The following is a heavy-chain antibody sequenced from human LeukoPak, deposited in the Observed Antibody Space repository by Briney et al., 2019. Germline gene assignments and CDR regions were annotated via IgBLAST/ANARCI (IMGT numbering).Heavy chain of an antibody. J-gene: IGHJ4*02. CDR2: INSGSSTI. D-gene: IGHD5-12*01. CDR3: ARTNGYSGYVSYDY. V-gene: IGHV3-48*01. Sequence: GGPLRLSCAASGFTLSTYIMNWVRQAPGKGREWVSYINSGSSTIYYADSVKGRFTISRDNAKNSLYLQMNSLRAEDTAVYYCARTNGYSGYVSYDYWGQGTLVTVSS. CDR1: GFTLSTYI.